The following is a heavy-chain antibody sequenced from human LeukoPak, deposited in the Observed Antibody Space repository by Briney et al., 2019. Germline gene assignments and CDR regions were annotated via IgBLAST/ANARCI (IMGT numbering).Heavy chain of an antibody. CDR1: GGSISGSSYY. CDR2: IYYSGST. D-gene: IGHD5-18*01. CDR3: ARFRSNTAMVIDY. Sequence: SETPSLTCTVSGGSISGSSYYWGWIRQPPGKGLEWIGSIYYSGSTYYNPSPKSRVTISVDTSKNQFSLKLSSVTAADTAVYYCARFRSNTAMVIDYWGQGTLVTVSS. J-gene: IGHJ4*02. V-gene: IGHV4-39*01.